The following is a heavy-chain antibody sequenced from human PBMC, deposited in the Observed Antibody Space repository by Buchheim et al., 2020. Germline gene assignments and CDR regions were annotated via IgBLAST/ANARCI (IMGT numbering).Heavy chain of an antibody. D-gene: IGHD2-15*01. CDR2: INHSGST. J-gene: IGHJ1*01. V-gene: IGHV4-34*01. Sequence: QVQLQQWGAGLLKPSETLSLTCAVYGGSFSGYYWSWIRQPPGKGLEWIGEINHSGSTNYNPSLKSRVTIPLDTSRNQFSLKLSSVTAADTAVYYCARGSTPAALFQHWGQGTL. CDR3: ARGSTPAALFQH. CDR1: GGSFSGYY.